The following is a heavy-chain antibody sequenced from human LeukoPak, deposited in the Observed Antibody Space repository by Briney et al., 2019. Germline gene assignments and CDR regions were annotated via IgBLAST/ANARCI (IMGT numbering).Heavy chain of an antibody. CDR3: ARESDSSGYYYGLRYYYYMDV. CDR1: GFIFSSYS. D-gene: IGHD3-22*01. V-gene: IGHV3-21*01. J-gene: IGHJ6*03. CDR2: ISSSSNYI. Sequence: PGGSLRLSCAASGFIFSSYSMNWVRQAPGKGLEWVSSISSSSNYIYYADSVKGRFTISRDNAKSSLYLQMNSLRAEDTAVYYCARESDSSGYYYGLRYYYYMDVWGKGTTVTVSS.